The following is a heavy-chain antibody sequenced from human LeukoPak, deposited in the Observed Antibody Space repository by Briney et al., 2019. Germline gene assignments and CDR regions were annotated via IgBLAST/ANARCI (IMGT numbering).Heavy chain of an antibody. CDR2: ISANNGNTKYNT. V-gene: IGHV1-18*01. Sequence: ASVKVSCKASGYTFTSYGISWVRQAPGQGLEWMGWISANNGNTKYNTKYAQNLQGRVTMTTDISTSTAYMELRTLRSDDTAVYYCARDRDRSGSQSYWGQGTLVAVSS. D-gene: IGHD1-26*01. CDR1: GYTFTSYG. J-gene: IGHJ4*02. CDR3: ARDRDRSGSQSY.